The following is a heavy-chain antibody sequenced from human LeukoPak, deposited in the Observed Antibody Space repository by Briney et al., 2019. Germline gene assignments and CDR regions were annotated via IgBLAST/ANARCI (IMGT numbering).Heavy chain of an antibody. CDR1: GYTFTSYG. J-gene: IGHJ5*02. CDR2: ISAYNGNT. D-gene: IGHD6-13*01. V-gene: IGHV1-18*01. Sequence: GASVKVSCKASGYTFTSYGISWVRQAPGQGLEWMGWISAYNGNTNYAQKLQGRVTMTTDTPTSTAYMELRSLRSDDTAVYYCARTVAAAGHNWLDPWGQGTLVTVSS. CDR3: ARTVAAAGHNWLDP.